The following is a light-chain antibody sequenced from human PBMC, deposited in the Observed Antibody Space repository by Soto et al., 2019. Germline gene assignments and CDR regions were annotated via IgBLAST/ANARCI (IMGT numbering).Light chain of an antibody. Sequence: QSALTQPASVSGSPGQSITISCTGTSSDVGDYKYVSWYQRHPVKAHELMIYDVSNRPSGVSNRFSGSKSGSTASLTISGLQAEDEADYYCSSYTSSTTRVFGTGTKLTVL. CDR1: SSDVGDYKY. CDR3: SSYTSSTTRV. V-gene: IGLV2-14*01. CDR2: DVS. J-gene: IGLJ1*01.